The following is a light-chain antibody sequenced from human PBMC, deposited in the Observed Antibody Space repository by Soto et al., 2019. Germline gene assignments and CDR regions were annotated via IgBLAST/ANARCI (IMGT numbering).Light chain of an antibody. Sequence: EIVLTQSPGTLSLSPGERATLSCRASQSVSSSYLAWYQQKPGQAPRLLIYGASSRATVTPDRFSGSGSGTDFTLTISRLEPEDFTVYYCQQYGSFYTFGQGTKLEIK. V-gene: IGKV3-20*01. CDR2: GAS. CDR1: QSVSSSY. CDR3: QQYGSFYT. J-gene: IGKJ2*01.